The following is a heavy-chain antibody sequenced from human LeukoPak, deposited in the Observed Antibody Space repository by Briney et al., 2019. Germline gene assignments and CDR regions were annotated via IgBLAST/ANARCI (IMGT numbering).Heavy chain of an antibody. Sequence: SETLSLTCAVYVGSFSGYYWSWIRQPPGKGLEWIGEINHSGSTNYNPSLKSRVTISVDTSKNQFSLKLSSVTAADTAVYYCARGASDYGSGSPEDNWFDPWGQGTLVTVSS. CDR3: ARGASDYGSGSPEDNWFDP. D-gene: IGHD3-10*01. CDR2: INHSGST. J-gene: IGHJ5*02. V-gene: IGHV4-34*01. CDR1: VGSFSGYY.